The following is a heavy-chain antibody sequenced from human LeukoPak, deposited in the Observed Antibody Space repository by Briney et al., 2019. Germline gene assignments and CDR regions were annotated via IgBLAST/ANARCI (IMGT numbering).Heavy chain of an antibody. V-gene: IGHV1-8*01. CDR2: MNPNSGNT. CDR1: GYTFTSYD. CDR3: ARGGEPYYDFWSGPRDGMDV. Sequence: ASVKVSCKASGYTFTSYDINWVRQATGQGLEWMGWMNPNSGNTGYAQKFQGRVTMTRNTSISTAYMELSSLRSEDTAVYYCARGGEPYYDFWSGPRDGMDVWGQGTTVTVSS. D-gene: IGHD3-3*01. J-gene: IGHJ6*02.